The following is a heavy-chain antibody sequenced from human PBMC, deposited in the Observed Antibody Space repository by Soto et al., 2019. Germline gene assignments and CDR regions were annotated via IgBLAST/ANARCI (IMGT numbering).Heavy chain of an antibody. CDR1: GGTFSSYA. V-gene: IGHV1-69*06. CDR3: AREVVPAANWFDP. D-gene: IGHD2-2*01. J-gene: IGHJ5*02. CDR2: IIPIFGTA. Sequence: SVKVSCKASGGTFSSYAISWVRQAPGQGLEWMGGIIPIFGTANYAQKFQGRVTITADKSTSTAYMELSSLRSEDTAVYYCAREVVPAANWFDPWGQGTQVTVSS.